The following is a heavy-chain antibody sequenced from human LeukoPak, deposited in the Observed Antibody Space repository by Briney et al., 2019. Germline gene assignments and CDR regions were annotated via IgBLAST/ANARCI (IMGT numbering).Heavy chain of an antibody. Sequence: ASVKVSCKASGYTFSTYGISWVRQAPGQGLEWRGRIIPILGIANYAQKFQGRVTITADKSTSTAYMELSSLRSEDTAVYYCARDQEGFGELLPYFQHWGQGTLVTVSS. CDR3: ARDQEGFGELLPYFQH. CDR1: GYTFSTYG. D-gene: IGHD3-10*01. V-gene: IGHV1-69*04. J-gene: IGHJ1*01. CDR2: IIPILGIA.